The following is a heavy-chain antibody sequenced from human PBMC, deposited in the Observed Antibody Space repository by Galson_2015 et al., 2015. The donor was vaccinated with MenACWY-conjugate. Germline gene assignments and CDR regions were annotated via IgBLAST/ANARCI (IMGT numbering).Heavy chain of an antibody. CDR2: IDRSGSKT. D-gene: IGHD3-3*01. CDR1: EFPFGTYY. V-gene: IGHV3-11*06. J-gene: IGHJ6*03. CDR3: VRAIQLRGSEPPYYMDV. Sequence: SLRLSCAGSEFPFGTYYMTFIRQAPGKGLEWLSYIDRSGSKTHYADSVKGRFTVSRDNAKNSVFLQLDNLSAGDSAIYYCVRAIQLRGSEPPYYMDVWGQGTTVTVSS.